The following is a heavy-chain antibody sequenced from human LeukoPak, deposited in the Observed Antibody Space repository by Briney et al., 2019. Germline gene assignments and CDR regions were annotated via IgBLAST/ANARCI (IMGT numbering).Heavy chain of an antibody. Sequence: GGSLRLSCAASGLSFSNAWMSWVRQAPGKGLEWVSIISGSGDNTYYADSMKGRFTISRDNSKNTLYLQMNSLRAEDTAVYYCAKAHSSSWYYFDYWGQGTLVTVSS. D-gene: IGHD6-13*01. CDR2: ISGSGDNT. CDR1: GLSFSNAW. J-gene: IGHJ4*02. V-gene: IGHV3-23*01. CDR3: AKAHSSSWYYFDY.